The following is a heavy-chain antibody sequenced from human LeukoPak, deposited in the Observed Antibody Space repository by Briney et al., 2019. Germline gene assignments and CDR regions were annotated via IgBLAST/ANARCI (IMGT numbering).Heavy chain of an antibody. J-gene: IGHJ3*01. Sequence: GGSLWLSCAASGCTVSTNYVSWVRQAPGKGPEWVSLIHGGGGTYYADSVKGRFTISRDISKNTMYLQLNSLRADDTAVYYCAVEVTATDEGFDVWGQGAMVTVSS. V-gene: IGHV3-53*01. D-gene: IGHD2-21*02. CDR3: AVEVTATDEGFDV. CDR1: GCTVSTNY. CDR2: IHGGGGT.